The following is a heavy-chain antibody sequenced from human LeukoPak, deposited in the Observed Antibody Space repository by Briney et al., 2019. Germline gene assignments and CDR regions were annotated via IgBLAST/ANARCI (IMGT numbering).Heavy chain of an antibody. CDR1: GFTVSSNY. Sequence: GGSLRLSCAASGFTVSSNYMSWVRQAPGKGLEWVSVIYSGGSTYYADSAKGRFTISRHNSKNTLYLQMNSLRAEDTAVYYCARVVGATRGAFDIWGQGTMVTVSS. V-gene: IGHV3-53*04. CDR3: ARVVGATRGAFDI. J-gene: IGHJ3*02. D-gene: IGHD1-26*01. CDR2: IYSGGST.